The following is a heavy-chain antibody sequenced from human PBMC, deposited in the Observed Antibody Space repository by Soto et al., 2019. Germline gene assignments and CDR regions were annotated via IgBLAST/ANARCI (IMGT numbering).Heavy chain of an antibody. D-gene: IGHD5-12*01. J-gene: IGHJ6*02. V-gene: IGHV3-23*01. CDR2: ITYNGSST. Sequence: GGSLRLSCAASGFTFPSYAMSWVRQAPGKGLEWVAPITYNGSSTSYADSVKGRCTISRDNPKNTLYLQMNSLRAEDTAVYYCARDIVATITEYYYGMDVWGQGTTVTVSS. CDR1: GFTFPSYA. CDR3: ARDIVATITEYYYGMDV.